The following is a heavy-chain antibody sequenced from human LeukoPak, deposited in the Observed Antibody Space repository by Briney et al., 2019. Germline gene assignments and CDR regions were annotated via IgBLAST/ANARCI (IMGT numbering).Heavy chain of an antibody. V-gene: IGHV3-23*01. D-gene: IGHD5-18*01. CDR2: ISGSGGST. CDR3: AKDPKTGKYSYGPYYFDY. J-gene: IGHJ4*02. Sequence: GGSLRLSCAASGFTFSSYSMNWVRQAPGKGLEWVSAISGSGGSTYYADSVKGRFTISRDNSKNTLYLQMNSLRAEDTAVYYCAKDPKTGKYSYGPYYFDYWGQGTLVTVSS. CDR1: GFTFSSYS.